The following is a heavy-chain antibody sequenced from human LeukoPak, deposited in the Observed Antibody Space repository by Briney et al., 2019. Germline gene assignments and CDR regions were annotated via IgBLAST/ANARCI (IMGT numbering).Heavy chain of an antibody. Sequence: GGSLRLSCAASGFTFSTSAMSWVRQAPGKGLEWVSNISGSGSGGSTYYADSVKGRFTISRDNSKNTLYLQMNSLRAEDTAVYYCAKSGYNRFDYWGQGTLVTVSS. D-gene: IGHD5-24*01. CDR3: AKSGYNRFDY. J-gene: IGHJ4*02. CDR1: GFTFSTSA. V-gene: IGHV3-23*01. CDR2: ISGSGSGGST.